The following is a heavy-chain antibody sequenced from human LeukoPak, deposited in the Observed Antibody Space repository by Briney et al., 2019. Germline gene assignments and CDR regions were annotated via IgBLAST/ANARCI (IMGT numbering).Heavy chain of an antibody. D-gene: IGHD3-16*01. V-gene: IGHV4-59*01. Sequence: PSETLSLTCTVSGGSISSYYWSWIRQPPGKGLEWIGYIYYSGSTNCNPSLKSRVTISVDTSKNQFSLKLSSVTAADTAVYYCASTSYYYHYGMDVWGQGTTVTVSS. CDR1: GGSISSYY. CDR3: ASTSYYYHYGMDV. J-gene: IGHJ6*02. CDR2: IYYSGST.